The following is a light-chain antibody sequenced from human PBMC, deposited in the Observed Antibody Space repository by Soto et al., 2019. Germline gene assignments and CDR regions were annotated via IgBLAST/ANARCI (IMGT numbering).Light chain of an antibody. CDR1: ESVGRH. V-gene: IGKV3-11*01. CDR2: DAS. Sequence: EVVVTQSPATLSVSPGERATLSCRASESVGRHLAWYHQKPGQAPKLLIFDASTRATGVPARFSGNGSGTDFTLSISSLEPEDSAVYYCQQRSNWPSITFGQGTRLEI. J-gene: IGKJ5*01. CDR3: QQRSNWPSIT.